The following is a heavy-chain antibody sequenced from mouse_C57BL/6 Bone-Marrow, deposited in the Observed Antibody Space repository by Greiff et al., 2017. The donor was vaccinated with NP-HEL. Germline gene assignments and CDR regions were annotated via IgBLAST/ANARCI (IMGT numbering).Heavy chain of an antibody. CDR3: ARRWDYLYAMDY. J-gene: IGHJ4*01. Sequence: DVKLVESGGGLVQPGGSLKLSCAASGFTFSDYYMYWVRQTPEKRLEWVAYISNGGGSTYYPDTVKGRFTISRDNAKNTLYLQMSRLKSEDTAMYYCARRWDYLYAMDYWGQGTSVTVSS. CDR1: GFTFSDYY. CDR2: ISNGGGST. V-gene: IGHV5-12*01. D-gene: IGHD2-4*01.